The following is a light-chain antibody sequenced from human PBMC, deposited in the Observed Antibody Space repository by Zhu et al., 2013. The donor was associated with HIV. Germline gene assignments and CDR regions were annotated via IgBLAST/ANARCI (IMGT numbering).Light chain of an antibody. V-gene: IGKV4-1*01. CDR1: QSISHNINKNF. CDR2: WAS. J-gene: IGKJ2*01. Sequence: DIVMTQSPDSLAVSLGERATINCKSSQSISHNINKNFLAWYQQKPRQPPKMLIFWASDRESGVPDRFSGSGTGTDFTLTISSLQSEDFATYYCQQYNSSPLTFGQGTKLEI. CDR3: QQYNSSPLT.